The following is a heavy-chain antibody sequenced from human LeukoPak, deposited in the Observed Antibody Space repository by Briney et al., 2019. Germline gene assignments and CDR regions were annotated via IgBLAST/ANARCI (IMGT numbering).Heavy chain of an antibody. V-gene: IGHV6-1*01. Sequence: SQTLSLTCVISGDSVSSNSASWNWIRQSPSRGLEWLGRTYYKSKWYNDYAVSVKSRITITPDTSKKQFSLQLNSVTPEDTAVYYCARGMRAHSNFPYSDYWGRGSRVTVSS. CDR3: ARGMRAHSNFPYSDY. J-gene: IGHJ4*02. CDR2: TYYKSKWYN. D-gene: IGHD4-11*01. CDR1: GDSVSSNSAS.